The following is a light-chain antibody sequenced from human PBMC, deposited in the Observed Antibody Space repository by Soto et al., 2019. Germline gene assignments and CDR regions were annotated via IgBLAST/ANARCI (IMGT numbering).Light chain of an antibody. J-gene: IGKJ1*01. CDR1: QSILYSSKNKNY. CDR3: QQYYSTPWT. Sequence: DIVMTQSPDSLAVSLGERATINCKSSQSILYSSKNKNYLAWYQQKPGQPPKLIIHWASTRESGVPDRFSGSGSGTDFTLTISSLQAEDVAVYYCQQYYSTPWTFGQGTKVEIK. CDR2: WAS. V-gene: IGKV4-1*01.